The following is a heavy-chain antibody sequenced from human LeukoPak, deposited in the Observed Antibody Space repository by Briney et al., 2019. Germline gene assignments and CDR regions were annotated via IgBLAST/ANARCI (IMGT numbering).Heavy chain of an antibody. V-gene: IGHV3-7*01. D-gene: IGHD6-19*01. CDR3: ARDRIAVAGTRYYYYMDV. CDR2: IKQDGSEK. CDR1: GFTFSSYW. J-gene: IGHJ6*03. Sequence: PGGSLRLSCAASGFTFSSYWMSWVRQAPGKGLEWVANIKQDGSEKYYVDSVKGRFTISRDNAKNSLYLQMDSLRAEDTAVYYCARDRIAVAGTRYYYYMDVWGKGTTVTISS.